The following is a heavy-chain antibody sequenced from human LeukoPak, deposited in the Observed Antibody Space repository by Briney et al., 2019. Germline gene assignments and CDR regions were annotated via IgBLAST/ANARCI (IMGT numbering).Heavy chain of an antibody. V-gene: IGHV3-30*18. CDR2: ISYGGSKK. D-gene: IGHD2-15*01. CDR3: AKDRSVGSNTMDY. J-gene: IGHJ4*02. CDR1: GFTFSSYA. Sequence: GRSLRLSCAAGFTFSSYAMHWVRQAPGKGLEWVAVISYGGSKKYYADSVKGRFTISRDNSKNTLHLQMNSLRTEDTALYYCAKDRSVGSNTMDYWGQGTLVTVSS.